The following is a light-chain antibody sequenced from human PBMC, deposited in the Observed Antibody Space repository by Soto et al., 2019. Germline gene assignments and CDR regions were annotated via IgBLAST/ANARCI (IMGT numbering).Light chain of an antibody. CDR3: QQTYSTPYT. CDR2: TSG. V-gene: IGKV1-39*01. Sequence: IQMTQSPSSLSASVGDRVTITCRASQRITTYLNWYQQKPGEAPKLLISTSGTLQRGVPSRFSGSGSGAEFRLSITALRPADFATYVCQQTYSTPYTVGRGTKLEI. CDR1: QRITTY. J-gene: IGKJ2*01.